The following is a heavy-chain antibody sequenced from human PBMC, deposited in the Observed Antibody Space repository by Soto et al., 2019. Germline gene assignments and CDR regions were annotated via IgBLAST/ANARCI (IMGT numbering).Heavy chain of an antibody. J-gene: IGHJ4*02. CDR1: GFTFSSYG. CDR3: ARDEECSGGSCQLFDY. Sequence: QVQLVESGGGVVQPGRSLRLSCAASGFTFSSYGMHWVRQAPGKGLEWVAVIWYDGSNKYYADSVKGRFTISRDNSKNTLNLQMNSLRAEDTAVYYCARDEECSGGSCQLFDYWGQGTLVTVSS. CDR2: IWYDGSNK. V-gene: IGHV3-33*01. D-gene: IGHD2-15*01.